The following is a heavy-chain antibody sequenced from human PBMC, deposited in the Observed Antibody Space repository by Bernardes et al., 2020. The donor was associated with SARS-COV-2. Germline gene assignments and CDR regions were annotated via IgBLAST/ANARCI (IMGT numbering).Heavy chain of an antibody. D-gene: IGHD6-13*01. CDR2: ISGPGRT. V-gene: IGHV3-23*01. CDR3: AKELAYGSSWRDYSYYFGMDV. J-gene: IGHJ6*02. Sequence: GSLRLSCAASGFTFSNYAMSCVRQAPGKGLEWVSDISGPGRTYYADSVRGRFTISRDNSKNTLYLEMNSLRVEDTAVYYCAKELAYGSSWRDYSYYFGMDVWGQGTTVTVSS. CDR1: GFTFSNYA.